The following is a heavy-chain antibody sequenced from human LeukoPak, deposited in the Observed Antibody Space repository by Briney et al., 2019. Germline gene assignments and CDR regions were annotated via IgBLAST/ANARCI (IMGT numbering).Heavy chain of an antibody. V-gene: IGHV3-21*01. D-gene: IGHD2-2*01. CDR2: ISSSSSYI. CDR1: GFTFSSYS. Sequence: PGGSLRLSCAASGFTFSSYSMNWVRQAPGKGLEWVSSISSSSSYIYYADSVKGRFTISRDNSKNTLYLQMNSLRAEDTAVYYCASGAYCSSTSCYVEVGRFDYWGQGTLVTVSS. J-gene: IGHJ4*02. CDR3: ASGAYCSSTSCYVEVGRFDY.